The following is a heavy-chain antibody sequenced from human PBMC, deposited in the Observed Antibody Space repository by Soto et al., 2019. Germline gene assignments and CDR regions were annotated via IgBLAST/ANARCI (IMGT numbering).Heavy chain of an antibody. CDR3: ATACLTGTV. CDR2: ISVSGSMR. V-gene: IGHV3-48*03. J-gene: IGHJ6*02. D-gene: IGHD3-9*01. Sequence: PGGSLRLSCAPSGFTFSSNEMNWVRQAPGKGLEWVSYISVSGSMRFYADAVRGRFTISRDNTKKILYLQMNSLRVEDTALYYCATACLTGTVWGQGTTVTVSS. CDR1: GFTFSSNE.